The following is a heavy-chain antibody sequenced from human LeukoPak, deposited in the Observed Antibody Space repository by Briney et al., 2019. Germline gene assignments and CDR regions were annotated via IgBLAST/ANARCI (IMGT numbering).Heavy chain of an antibody. V-gene: IGHV1-46*03. CDR1: GYTFTIYY. D-gene: IGHD5-12*01. J-gene: IGHJ4*02. CDR3: TRDSYSGYDRSLGY. Sequence: ASVKVSCKASGYTFTIYYIHWARQAPGQGLEWMGIINPSGGSTSYAQKFQGRVTMTRDTSTSTVYMELSSLRSEDTAMYYCTRDSYSGYDRSLGYWGQGTLVTVSS. CDR2: INPSGGST.